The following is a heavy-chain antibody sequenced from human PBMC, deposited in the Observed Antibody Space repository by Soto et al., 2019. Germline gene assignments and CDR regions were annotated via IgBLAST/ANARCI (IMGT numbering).Heavy chain of an antibody. CDR3: AREKAGAAAAIDAFDV. J-gene: IGHJ3*01. CDR2: ISGSGGST. CDR1: GFTFSSYA. D-gene: IGHD6-13*01. V-gene: IGHV3-23*01. Sequence: GGSLRLSCAASGFTFSSYAMSWVRQAPGKGLEWVSAISGSGGSTYYADSVKGRFTISRDNSRNHFSLELSSVTAADTAVYYCAREKAGAAAAIDAFDVWGPGTMVTVSS.